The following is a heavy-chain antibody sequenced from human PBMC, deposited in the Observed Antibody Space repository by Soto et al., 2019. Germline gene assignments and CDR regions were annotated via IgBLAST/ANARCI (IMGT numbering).Heavy chain of an antibody. D-gene: IGHD6-13*01. CDR1: GYSFTIYW. J-gene: IGHJ6*02. CDR2: IYPGDSDT. CDR3: ARHHGSPGSYFGLDV. Sequence: PGESLKISCEGSGYSFTIYWINWVRQMPGKGLEWMGIIYPGDSDTRYSPSFQGQVTISADKSIDTAYLQWRSLKASDTAVYYCARHHGSPGSYFGLDVWGQGTTVTVS. V-gene: IGHV5-51*01.